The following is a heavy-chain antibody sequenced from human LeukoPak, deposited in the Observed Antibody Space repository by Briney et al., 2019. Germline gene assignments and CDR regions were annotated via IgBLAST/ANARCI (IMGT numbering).Heavy chain of an antibody. J-gene: IGHJ4*02. CDR3: ARDLSGFDY. CDR2: INAGNGNT. CDR1: GFTFTSYA. V-gene: IGHV1-3*01. D-gene: IGHD1-26*01. Sequence: GGSLRLSCAASGFTFTSYAMHWVRQAPGQRLEWMGWINAGNGNTKYSQKFQGRVTITRDTSASTAYMELSSLRSEDTAVYYCARDLSGFDYWGQGTLVTVSS.